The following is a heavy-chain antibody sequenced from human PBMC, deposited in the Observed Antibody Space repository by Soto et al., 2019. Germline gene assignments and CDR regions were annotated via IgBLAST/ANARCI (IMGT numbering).Heavy chain of an antibody. D-gene: IGHD3-3*01. J-gene: IGHJ6*02. CDR1: GGSISSGGYY. CDR2: IYYSGST. Sequence: TLSLTCTVSGGSISSGGYYWSWIRQHPGKGLEWTGYIYYSGSTYYNPSLKSRVTISVDTSKNQFSLKLSSVTAADTAVYYCARGNDFWSGYSGFYYYYGMDVWGQGTTVTVSS. CDR3: ARGNDFWSGYSGFYYYYGMDV. V-gene: IGHV4-31*03.